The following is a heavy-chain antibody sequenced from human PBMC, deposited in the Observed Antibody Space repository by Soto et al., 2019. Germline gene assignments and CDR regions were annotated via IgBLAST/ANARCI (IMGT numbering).Heavy chain of an antibody. D-gene: IGHD1-1*01. CDR3: AMEGSRPYNYYGMDV. J-gene: IGHJ6*02. CDR2: ISTYNGDT. CDR1: GYSFTTYG. V-gene: IGHV1-18*01. Sequence: QVQLVQSGAEVKKPGASVKVSCKASGYSFTTYGIAWVRQAPGQGLEWMGWISTYNGDTDYAQNLQGRVIMTTDTSSTTAYMELRSRRSDDTAGYYCAMEGSRPYNYYGMDVWGQGTTVSVSS.